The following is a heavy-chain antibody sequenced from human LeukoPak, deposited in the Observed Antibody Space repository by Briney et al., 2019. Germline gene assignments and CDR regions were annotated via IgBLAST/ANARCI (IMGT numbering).Heavy chain of an antibody. J-gene: IGHJ3*02. CDR1: GGSISSYY. CDR3: AKTFGYDSSGYYPGDAFDI. D-gene: IGHD3-22*01. CDR2: IYTSGST. Sequence: SETLSLTCTVSGGSISSYYWSWIRQPAGKGLEWIGRIYTSGSTNYNPSLKSRVTMSVDTSKNQFSLKLSSVTAADTAVYYCAKTFGYDSSGYYPGDAFDIWGQGTMVTVSS. V-gene: IGHV4-4*07.